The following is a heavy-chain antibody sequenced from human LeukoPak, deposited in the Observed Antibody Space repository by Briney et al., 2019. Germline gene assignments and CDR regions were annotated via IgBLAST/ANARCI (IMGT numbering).Heavy chain of an antibody. CDR3: ARPRVGGSSWYYLY. CDR1: GGSISSSTYY. V-gene: IGHV4-39*01. D-gene: IGHD6-13*01. J-gene: IGHJ4*02. CDR2: IHNSGSP. Sequence: SETLSLTCTVSGGSISSSTYYWGWIRQPPGKGLEWIGSIHNSGSPYYNASLKSRVTISVDTSRNQFSLKLSSVTAADTAMYYCARPRVGGSSWYYLYWGQGTLVTVSS.